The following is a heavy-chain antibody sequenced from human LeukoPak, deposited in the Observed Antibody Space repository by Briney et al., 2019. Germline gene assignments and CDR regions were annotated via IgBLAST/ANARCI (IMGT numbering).Heavy chain of an antibody. CDR2: ISGSGGSI. Sequence: PGGSLRLSCAASGFTFSSYAMSWVRQAPGKGLEWVSAISGSGGSIYYADSAKGRFTISRDNSKNTLYLQMGSLRAEDTAVYYCAKDGFRTTYYYYYMDVWGKGTTVTVSS. D-gene: IGHD1/OR15-1a*01. CDR3: AKDGFRTTYYYYYMDV. J-gene: IGHJ6*03. V-gene: IGHV3-23*01. CDR1: GFTFSSYA.